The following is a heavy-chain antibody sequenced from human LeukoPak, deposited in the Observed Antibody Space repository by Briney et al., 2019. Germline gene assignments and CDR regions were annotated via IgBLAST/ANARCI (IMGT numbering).Heavy chain of an antibody. CDR1: GFTFSSTY. Sequence: GGSLRLSCAASGFTFSSTYMSWVRQAPGKGLEWVANIKQDGSAKYYVDSVKGRFTISRDNAKNSLYLQMGSLRAEDTAVYYCARFSGRNWGQGTLVTVSS. CDR2: IKQDGSAK. V-gene: IGHV3-7*01. J-gene: IGHJ4*02. D-gene: IGHD2-15*01. CDR3: ARFSGRN.